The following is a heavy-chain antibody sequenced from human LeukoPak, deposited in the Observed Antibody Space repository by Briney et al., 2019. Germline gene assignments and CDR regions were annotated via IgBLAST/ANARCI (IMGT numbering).Heavy chain of an antibody. CDR2: SRNKANSYTT. Sequence: GGSLRLSCAASGFTFSDHYMDWLRQAPGKGLEWVGRSRNKANSYTTEYAASVKGRFTLSRDDSKNSLYLQMNSLKTEDTAVYYCARVATVSAPPNYGMDVWGQGTTVTVSS. D-gene: IGHD5-12*01. J-gene: IGHJ6*02. CDR3: ARVATVSAPPNYGMDV. CDR1: GFTFSDHY. V-gene: IGHV3-72*01.